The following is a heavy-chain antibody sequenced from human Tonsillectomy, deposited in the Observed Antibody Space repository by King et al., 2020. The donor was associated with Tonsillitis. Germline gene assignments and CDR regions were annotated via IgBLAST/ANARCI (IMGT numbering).Heavy chain of an antibody. CDR2: IIPIFGTA. D-gene: IGHD4-23*01. J-gene: IGHJ6*02. CDR3: ARTDYGGNPGTPLDYYYGMDV. Sequence: QLVQSGAEVKKPGSSVKVSCKASGGTFSSYAISWVRQAPGQGLEWMGGIIPIFGTANYAQKFQGRVTITADESTSTAYVELSSLRSEDTAVYYCARTDYGGNPGTPLDYYYGMDVWGQGTTVTVSS. CDR1: GGTFSSYA. V-gene: IGHV1-69*01.